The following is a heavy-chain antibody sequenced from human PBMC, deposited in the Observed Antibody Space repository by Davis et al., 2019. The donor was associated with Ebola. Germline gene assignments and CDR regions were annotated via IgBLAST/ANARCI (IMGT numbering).Heavy chain of an antibody. CDR2: MNPNSGNT. Sequence: ASVKVSCRASGYTFTSYDINWVRQATGQGLEWMGWMNPNSGNTGYAHKFQGRVTMTRNTSISTAYMELSSLRTDDTAIYYCAREFLVTGYKCADLWGQGTLVTVSS. CDR1: GYTFTSYD. D-gene: IGHD3-9*01. V-gene: IGHV1-8*01. CDR3: AREFLVTGYKCADL. J-gene: IGHJ5*02.